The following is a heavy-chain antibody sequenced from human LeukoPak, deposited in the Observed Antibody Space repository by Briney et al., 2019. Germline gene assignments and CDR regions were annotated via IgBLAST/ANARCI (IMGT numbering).Heavy chain of an antibody. Sequence: GGSLRLSCAASGFTFSSYAMHWVRQAPGKGLEWVAVISYDGSNKYYADSVKGRFTISRDNSKNTLYLQMNSLRAEDTAVYYCASNYYGSGSYSDYWGQGTLVTVSS. CDR3: ASNYYGSGSYSDY. CDR2: ISYDGSNK. CDR1: GFTFSSYA. J-gene: IGHJ4*02. D-gene: IGHD3-10*01. V-gene: IGHV3-30-3*01.